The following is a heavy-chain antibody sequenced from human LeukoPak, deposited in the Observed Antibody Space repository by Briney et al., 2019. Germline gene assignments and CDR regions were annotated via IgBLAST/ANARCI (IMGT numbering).Heavy chain of an antibody. CDR3: AKDIGGFYGSGSYYNVHAFDI. V-gene: IGHV3-9*01. CDR1: GFTFDDYA. Sequence: GRSLRLPCAASGFTFDDYAMHWVRQAPGKGLEWVSGISWNSGSIGYADSVKGRFTISRDNAKNSLYLQMNSLRAEDTALYYCAKDIGGFYGSGSYYNVHAFDIWGQGTMVTVSS. J-gene: IGHJ3*02. D-gene: IGHD3-10*01. CDR2: ISWNSGSI.